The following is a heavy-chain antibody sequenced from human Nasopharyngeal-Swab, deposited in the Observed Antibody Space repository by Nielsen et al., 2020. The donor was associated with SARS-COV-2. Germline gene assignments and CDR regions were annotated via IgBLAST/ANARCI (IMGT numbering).Heavy chain of an antibody. D-gene: IGHD6-13*01. CDR2: ISGSGGST. Sequence: GECLKIACAASGFTCSSYAMSWIRQAPGKGLEWVSAISGSGGSTYYADSVKGRFTISRDNSKNTLYLQMNSLRAEDTDVYYCAKDRLSSSWYNWFDPWGQGTLVTVSS. CDR1: GFTCSSYA. CDR3: AKDRLSSSWYNWFDP. J-gene: IGHJ5*02. V-gene: IGHV3-23*01.